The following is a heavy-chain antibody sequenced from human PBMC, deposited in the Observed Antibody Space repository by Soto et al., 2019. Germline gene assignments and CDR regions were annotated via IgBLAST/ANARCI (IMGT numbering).Heavy chain of an antibody. CDR3: AATSRGPSLCTNCVCYTLLNWFDP. CDR1: GYTLTELS. V-gene: IGHV1-24*01. Sequence: GASVKVSCKVSGYTLTELSMHWVRQAPGKGLEWMGGFDPEDGETIYAQRFQGRVTMTEDTSTDTAYMELSSLRSEDTAVYYCAATSRGPSLCTNCVCYTLLNWFDPCGQGTLVTVSS. J-gene: IGHJ5*02. D-gene: IGHD2-8*01. CDR2: FDPEDGET.